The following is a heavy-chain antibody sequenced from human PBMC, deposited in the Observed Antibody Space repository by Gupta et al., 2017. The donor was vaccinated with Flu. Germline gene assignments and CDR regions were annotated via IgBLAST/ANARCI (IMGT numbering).Heavy chain of an antibody. D-gene: IGHD2-2*02. J-gene: IGHJ4*02. CDR3: ARKCSSTSCYTGVALPPDY. V-gene: IGHV3-48*03. Sequence: EVQLVESGGGLVQPGGSLRLFCAASGFTFSSYEMNWVRQAPGKGLEWVSSSSSSGSTIYYADSVKGRFTISRDNAKNSLYLQMNSLRAEDTAVYYCARKCSSTSCYTGVALPPDYWGQGTLVTVSS. CDR1: GFTFSSYE. CDR2: SSSSGSTI.